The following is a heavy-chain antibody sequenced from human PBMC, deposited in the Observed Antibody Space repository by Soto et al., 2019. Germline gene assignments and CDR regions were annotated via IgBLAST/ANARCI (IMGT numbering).Heavy chain of an antibody. CDR2: ISGSGGST. CDR1: GFTFGSYA. V-gene: IGHV3-23*01. CDR3: AKVYSGSYPATYFDY. Sequence: GGSLRLSCAASGFTFGSYAMSWVRQAPGKGLEWVSAISGSGGSTYYADSVKGRFTISRDNSKNTLYLQMNSLRAEDTAVYYCAKVYSGSYPATYFDYWGQGTLVTVSS. D-gene: IGHD1-26*01. J-gene: IGHJ4*02.